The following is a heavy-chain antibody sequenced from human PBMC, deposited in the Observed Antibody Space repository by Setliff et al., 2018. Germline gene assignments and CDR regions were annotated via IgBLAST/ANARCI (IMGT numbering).Heavy chain of an antibody. Sequence: PGESLKISCAASGFTFSDHSMTWIRQAPGKGLEWVAHIFRSSGSTYYADSVKGRFTISRDNAKNSLYLQMNNLRAEDTALYYCVRAFWTYSDHASLACFDYWGQGALVTVSS. CDR3: VRAFWTYSDHASLACFDY. J-gene: IGHJ4*02. CDR2: IFRSSGST. V-gene: IGHV3-11*06. D-gene: IGHD5-12*01. CDR1: GFTFSDHS.